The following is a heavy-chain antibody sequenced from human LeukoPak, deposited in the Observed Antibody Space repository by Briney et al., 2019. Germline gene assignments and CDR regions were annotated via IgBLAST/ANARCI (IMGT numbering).Heavy chain of an antibody. CDR2: IYYSGST. J-gene: IGHJ4*02. D-gene: IGHD6-19*01. Sequence: SETLSLTCTVSGGSISSYYWSWIRQPPGKGLEWIGYIYYSGSTNYNPSLKSRVTISVDTSKNQFSLKLSSVTAADTAVYYCARAGGAGYSSGWSLYCFDYWGQGTLVTVSS. CDR1: GGSISSYY. CDR3: ARAGGAGYSSGWSLYCFDY. V-gene: IGHV4-59*01.